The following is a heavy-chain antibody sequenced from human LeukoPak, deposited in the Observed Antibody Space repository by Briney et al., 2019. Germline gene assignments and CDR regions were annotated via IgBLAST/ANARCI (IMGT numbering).Heavy chain of an antibody. CDR3: AGDVVVPAAVDWFDP. J-gene: IGHJ5*02. V-gene: IGHV4-59*01. CDR2: VYYSGST. CDR1: GGSISTYY. Sequence: SETLSLTCTVSGGSISTYYWNWIRQPPGKGLEWIGYVYYSGSTNYNPSLNSRVTISVDTSNNQFSLNLTSVTAADTAVYYCAGDVVVPAAVDWFDPWGQGTLVTVSS. D-gene: IGHD2-2*01.